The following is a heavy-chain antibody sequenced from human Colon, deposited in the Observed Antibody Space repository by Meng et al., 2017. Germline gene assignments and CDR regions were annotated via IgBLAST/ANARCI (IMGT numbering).Heavy chain of an antibody. Sequence: QVKLQKWGAGWLKPSETLSLTCAVYGGSFSGYYWNWIRQSPGKGLEWIGEINHSGSTNYNPSLKSRVTISVDTSKNQFSLKLSSVTAADTAVYYCARGFWVVQEIIITPLDYWGQGSLVTVSS. CDR3: ARGFWVVQEIIITPLDY. V-gene: IGHV4-34*01. CDR2: INHSGST. J-gene: IGHJ4*02. D-gene: IGHD3-10*01. CDR1: GGSFSGYY.